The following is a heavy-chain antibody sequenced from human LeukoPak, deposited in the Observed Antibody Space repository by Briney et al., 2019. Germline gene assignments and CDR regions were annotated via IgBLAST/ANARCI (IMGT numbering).Heavy chain of an antibody. Sequence: SETLSLTCTVSGGSISSYYWSWIRQPPGKGLEWIGYIYYSGSTNYNPSLKSRVTISVDTSKNQFSLKLSSVTAADTGVYYCARGRLGWFDPWGQGTLVTVSS. V-gene: IGHV4-59*01. J-gene: IGHJ5*02. CDR1: GGSISSYY. CDR3: ARGRLGWFDP. CDR2: IYYSGST.